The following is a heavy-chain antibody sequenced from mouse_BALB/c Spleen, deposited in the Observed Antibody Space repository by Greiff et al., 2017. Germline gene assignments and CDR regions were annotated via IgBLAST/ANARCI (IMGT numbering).Heavy chain of an antibody. CDR3: ARSYDYDAGYYAMDY. CDR1: GYTFTSYY. Sequence: VQLQQSGPELVKPGASVRISCKASGYTFTSYYIHWVKQRPGQGLEWIGWIYPGNVNTKYNEKFKGKATLTADKSSSTAYMQLSSLTSEDSAVYFCARSYDYDAGYYAMDYWGQGTSVTVSS. J-gene: IGHJ4*01. D-gene: IGHD2-4*01. V-gene: IGHV1S56*01. CDR2: IYPGNVNT.